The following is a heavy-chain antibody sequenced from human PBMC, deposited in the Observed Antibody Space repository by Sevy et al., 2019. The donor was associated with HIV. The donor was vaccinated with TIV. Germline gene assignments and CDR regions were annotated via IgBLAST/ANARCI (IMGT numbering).Heavy chain of an antibody. CDR3: ARDSSNYYDSGSHYKTNVAGSAWFDP. D-gene: IGHD3-10*01. J-gene: IGHJ5*02. CDR1: GYSINRNTY. V-gene: IGHV4-38-2*02. Sequence: SETLSLTCTVSGYSINRNTYWGWIRQPPGKGLEWLGSVHHGGSTYYNPSLKSRVTISTDTSKNQFSLKLNSLTAADAAVYFCARDSSNYYDSGSHYKTNVAGSAWFDPWGQGTLVTVSS. CDR2: VHHGGST.